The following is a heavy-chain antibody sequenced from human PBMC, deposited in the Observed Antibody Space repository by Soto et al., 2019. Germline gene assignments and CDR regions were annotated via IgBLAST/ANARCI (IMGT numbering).Heavy chain of an antibody. D-gene: IGHD2-15*01. J-gene: IGHJ4*02. CDR2: IYYSGAT. V-gene: IGHV4-59*01. CDR1: GVSISGYY. Sequence: SETLSLTCTVSGVSISGYYWSWIRQPPGKELEWIAYIYYSGATNYNPSLKSRITISVDTSNNHFSLKLNSVTAADTAVYYCARDPDLSGYLDYWGQGALVTVS. CDR3: ARDPDLSGYLDY.